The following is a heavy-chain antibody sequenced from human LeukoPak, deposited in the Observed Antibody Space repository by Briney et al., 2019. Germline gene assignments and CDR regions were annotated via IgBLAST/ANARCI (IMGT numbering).Heavy chain of an antibody. J-gene: IGHJ6*03. V-gene: IGHV3-53*01. CDR3: ARVVHASYYYYYMDV. CDR1: GFTVSSKY. CDR2: IYSGGST. Sequence: GGSLRHSCAASGFTVSSKYMSWVRQAPGKGLEWVSVIYSGGSTYYADSVKGRFTISRDNSKNTLYLQMNSLRAEDTAVYYCARVVHASYYYYYMDVWGKGTTVTVSS.